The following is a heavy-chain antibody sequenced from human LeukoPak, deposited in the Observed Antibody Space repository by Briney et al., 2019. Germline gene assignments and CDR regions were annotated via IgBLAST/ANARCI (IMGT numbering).Heavy chain of an antibody. J-gene: IGHJ6*03. CDR2: INPSGGST. CDR3: ARDRSQLRYFDWLSSHRAYYYYMDV. Sequence: GASVKVSCKASGYTFTSYYMHWVRQAPGQGLEWMGIINPSGGSTSYAQKFQGRVTMTRDMSTSTVYMELSSLRSEDTAVYYCARDRSQLRYFDWLSSHRAYYYYMDVWGKGTTVTVSS. V-gene: IGHV1-46*01. D-gene: IGHD3-9*01. CDR1: GYTFTSYY.